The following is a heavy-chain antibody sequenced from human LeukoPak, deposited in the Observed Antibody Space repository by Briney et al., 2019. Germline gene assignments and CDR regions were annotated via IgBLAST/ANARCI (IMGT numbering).Heavy chain of an antibody. D-gene: IGHD1-26*01. J-gene: IGHJ4*02. Sequence: SETLSLTCTVSGGSISSGGYYWSWIREHPGKGLEWIGYIYYSGSTYYNPSLKSRVTISVDTSKNQFSLKLSSVTAADTAVYYCARERGALRYFDYWGQGTLVTVSS. CDR2: IYYSGST. V-gene: IGHV4-31*03. CDR3: ARERGALRYFDY. CDR1: GGSISSGGYY.